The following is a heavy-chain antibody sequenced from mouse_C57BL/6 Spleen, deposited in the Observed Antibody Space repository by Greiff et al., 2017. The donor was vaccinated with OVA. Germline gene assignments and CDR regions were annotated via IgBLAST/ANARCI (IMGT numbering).Heavy chain of an antibody. CDR2: IDPSDSYT. J-gene: IGHJ2*01. CDR1: GYTFTSYW. V-gene: IGHV1-50*01. D-gene: IGHD3-1*01. CDR3: ARERTGTFDY. Sequence: VQLQQPGAELVKPGASVKLSCKASGYTFTSYWMQWVKQRPGQGLEWIGEIDPSDSYTNYNQKFKGKATLTVDTSSSTAYMQLSSLTSEDSAVYYCARERTGTFDYWGQGTTLTVSS.